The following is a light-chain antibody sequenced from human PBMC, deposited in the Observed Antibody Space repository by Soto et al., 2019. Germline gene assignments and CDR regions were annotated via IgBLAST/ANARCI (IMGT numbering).Light chain of an antibody. CDR1: KLGDKY. V-gene: IGLV3-1*01. CDR3: QAWDSSTVV. CDR2: QDT. J-gene: IGLJ2*01. Sequence: SYELTQPPSVSVSPGQTASITCSGDKLGDKYACWYQQKPGQSPVLVIYQDTKRPSGIPERFFGSNSGNTATLTISRTQAMDEADYYCQAWDSSTVVFGGGTKVTVL.